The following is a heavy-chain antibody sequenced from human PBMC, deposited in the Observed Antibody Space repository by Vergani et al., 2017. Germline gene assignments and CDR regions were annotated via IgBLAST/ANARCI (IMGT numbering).Heavy chain of an antibody. CDR2: ISWNSGSI. CDR1: GFTFDDYA. Sequence: EVQLVESGGGLVQPGRSLRLSCAASGFTFDDYAMHWVRQAPGKGLEWVSGISWNSGSIGYADSVKGRFTIARDNAKNSLYLQMNSLRAEDTALYYCTRRGEYGGNLPSYYDDMDVWGKGTTVTVSS. D-gene: IGHD4-23*01. J-gene: IGHJ6*03. V-gene: IGHV3-9*01. CDR3: TRRGEYGGNLPSYYDDMDV.